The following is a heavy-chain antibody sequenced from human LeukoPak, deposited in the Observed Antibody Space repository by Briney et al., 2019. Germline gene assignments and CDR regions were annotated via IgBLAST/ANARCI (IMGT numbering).Heavy chain of an antibody. Sequence: SETLSLTCAVYGGSFSGYYRSWIRQPPGKGLEWIGEINHSGSTNYNPSLKSRVTISVDTSKNQFSRKLSSVTAADTAVYYCARERITMVRGVSPTWFDPWGQGTLVSVSS. V-gene: IGHV4-34*01. CDR3: ARERITMVRGVSPTWFDP. D-gene: IGHD3-10*01. J-gene: IGHJ5*02. CDR2: INHSGST. CDR1: GGSFSGYY.